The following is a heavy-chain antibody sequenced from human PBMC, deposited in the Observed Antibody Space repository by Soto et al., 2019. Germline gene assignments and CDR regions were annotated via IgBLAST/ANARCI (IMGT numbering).Heavy chain of an antibody. CDR1: GAPFSGYY. CDR2: INHSGST. J-gene: IGHJ2*01. V-gene: IGHV4-34*01. Sequence: QVQLQQWGAGLLKPSETLSLTCAVYGAPFSGYYWSWIRQPPGKGLEWIGEINHSGSTNYNPSLKSRVPISVDTSRNQFSLKMTSVTTADTAVYYCARDGYSNPRYFDFWGRGTPVTVSS. D-gene: IGHD4-4*01. CDR3: ARDGYSNPRYFDF.